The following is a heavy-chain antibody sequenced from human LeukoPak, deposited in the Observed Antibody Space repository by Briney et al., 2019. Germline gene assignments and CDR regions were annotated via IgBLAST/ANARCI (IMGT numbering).Heavy chain of an antibody. Sequence: GGSLRLSCAASGFSFSSYAMSWVRQAPGKGLEWVSGISGSGGSTYYADSVKGRFTISRDNSKNTLYLQMNSLRAEDTAVYYCAKDRQDSSGYYDYYFDYWGQGTLVTVSS. CDR3: AKDRQDSSGYYDYYFDY. D-gene: IGHD3-22*01. J-gene: IGHJ4*02. V-gene: IGHV3-23*01. CDR1: GFSFSSYA. CDR2: ISGSGGST.